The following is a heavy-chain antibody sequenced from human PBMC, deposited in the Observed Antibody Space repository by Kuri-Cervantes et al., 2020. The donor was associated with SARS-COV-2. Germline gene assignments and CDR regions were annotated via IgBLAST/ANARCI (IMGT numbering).Heavy chain of an antibody. J-gene: IGHJ4*02. CDR2: IIPILGTA. CDR3: ARDSSVAV. D-gene: IGHD6-19*01. CDR1: GYNFITHG. V-gene: IGHV1-69*04. Sequence: SVKVSCKASGYNFITHGISWVRQAPGQGLEWMGRIIPILGTANYAQKFQGRVTITADKSTSTAYMELSSLRSEDTAVYYCARDSSVAVWGQGTLVTVSS.